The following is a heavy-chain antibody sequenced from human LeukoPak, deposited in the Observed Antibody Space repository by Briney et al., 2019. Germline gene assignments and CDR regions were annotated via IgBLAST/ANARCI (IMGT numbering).Heavy chain of an antibody. V-gene: IGHV3-15*01. CDR3: TTDGGFLEWLSVVASPPDDY. Sequence: GGSLRLSCAASGFTFSNAWMSWVRQAPGKGLEWVGRIKSKTDGGTTDYAAPVKSRFTISRDDSKNTLYLQMNSLKTEDTAVYYCTTDGGFLEWLSVVASPPDDYWGQGTLVTVSS. D-gene: IGHD3-3*01. CDR2: IKSKTDGGTT. CDR1: GFTFSNAW. J-gene: IGHJ4*02.